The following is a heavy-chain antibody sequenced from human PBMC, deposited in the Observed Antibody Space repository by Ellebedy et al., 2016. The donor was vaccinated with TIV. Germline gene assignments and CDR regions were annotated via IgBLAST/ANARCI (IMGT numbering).Heavy chain of an antibody. CDR2: IWYDGSNE. J-gene: IGHJ3*01. V-gene: IGHV3-33*01. Sequence: GESLKISCAASGFSFSFYGMHWVRQAPGEGLEWVAVIWYDGSNEYYADSVKGRFTISRDNAESSLFLQMNSLRVEDTGVYFCARDDGSSFEAFDVWGQGTMVTVSS. D-gene: IGHD3-10*01. CDR1: GFSFSFYG. CDR3: ARDDGSSFEAFDV.